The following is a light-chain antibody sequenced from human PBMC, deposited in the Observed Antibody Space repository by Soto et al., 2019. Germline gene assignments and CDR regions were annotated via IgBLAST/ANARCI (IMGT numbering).Light chain of an antibody. Sequence: DIQMTQSPSSLSASVGDRVTITCRASQSISNYLSLYQQIPGKAPMLLIYAASTLRSGVSSRFSGSGSGTDLTLTISSLQTEDFANYYCQQSYRTPWTFGQGTKVEIK. J-gene: IGKJ1*01. CDR2: AAS. V-gene: IGKV1-39*01. CDR3: QQSYRTPWT. CDR1: QSISNY.